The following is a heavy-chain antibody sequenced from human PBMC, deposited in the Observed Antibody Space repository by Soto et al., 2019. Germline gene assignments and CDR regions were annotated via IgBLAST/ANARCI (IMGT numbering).Heavy chain of an antibody. CDR3: ARNFRNYSSNHDGVEHYYYYYGMDV. V-gene: IGHV1-69*13. Sequence: ASVKVSCKASGGTFSSYAISWVRQAPGQGLEWMGGIIPIFGTANYAQKFQGRVTITADESTSTAYMELSSLRSEDTAVYYCARNFRNYSSNHDGVEHYYYYYGMDVWGQGTTVTVSS. D-gene: IGHD6-13*01. CDR1: GGTFSSYA. J-gene: IGHJ6*02. CDR2: IIPIFGTA.